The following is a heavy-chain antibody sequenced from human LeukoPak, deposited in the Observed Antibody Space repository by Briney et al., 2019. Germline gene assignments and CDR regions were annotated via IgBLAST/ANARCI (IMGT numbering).Heavy chain of an antibody. CDR2: IYYSGST. V-gene: IGHV4-28*01. D-gene: IGHD1-26*01. Sequence: SETLSLTCAVSGGSINSSNWWTWIRQPPEKGLEWIGYIYYSGSTYYNPSLKSRVTISVDTSKNQFSLKLSSVTAADTAVYYCAVPSGSYGVYWGQGTLVTVSS. CDR1: GGSINSSNW. CDR3: AVPSGSYGVY. J-gene: IGHJ4*02.